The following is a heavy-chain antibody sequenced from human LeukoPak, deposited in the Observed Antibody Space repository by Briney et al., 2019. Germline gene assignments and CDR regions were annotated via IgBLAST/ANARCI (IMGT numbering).Heavy chain of an antibody. D-gene: IGHD2-15*01. V-gene: IGHV3-21*01. CDR2: ISSSSDYI. CDR3: ARDARDPYSSWFDP. Sequence: PGGSLRLSCAASGFTFSSYNMNWVRQAPGKGLEWVSSISSSSDYIYYADSVKGRFTISRDNAKNSLYLQMKSLRAEDTAVYYCARDARDPYSSWFDPWGQGTLVTVSS. J-gene: IGHJ5*02. CDR1: GFTFSSYN.